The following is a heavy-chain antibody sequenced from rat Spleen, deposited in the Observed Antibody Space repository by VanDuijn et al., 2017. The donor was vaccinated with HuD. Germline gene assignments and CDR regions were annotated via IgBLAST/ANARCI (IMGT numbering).Heavy chain of an antibody. CDR3: ARHSQKYYGYTYFDY. V-gene: IGHV5-17*01. D-gene: IGHD1-9*01. Sequence: EVQLVESGGGLVQPGGSLKFSCAASGFNFSDYAMAWVRQAPKKGLEWVATIVFDGSGTYYRDSVKGRFTISRDSSKSTLYLQMDSLKSEDTATYYCARHSQKYYGYTYFDYWGQGVMVTVSS. J-gene: IGHJ2*01. CDR2: IVFDGSGT. CDR1: GFNFSDYA.